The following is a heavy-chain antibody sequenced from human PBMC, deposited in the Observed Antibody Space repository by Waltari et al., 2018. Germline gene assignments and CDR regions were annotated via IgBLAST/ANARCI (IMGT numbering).Heavy chain of an antibody. CDR2: IYHSGST. CDR1: GGSISSGGYS. Sequence: QLQLQESGSGLVKPSQTLSLTCAVSGGSISSGGYSWSWIRQPPGKGLEWIWDIYHSGSTYYNPTLKSRVTISVDRSKNQFSLKLSSVTAADTAVYYCARGGAGATIDYWGQGTLVTVSS. J-gene: IGHJ4*02. D-gene: IGHD5-12*01. CDR3: ARGGAGATIDY. V-gene: IGHV4-30-2*01.